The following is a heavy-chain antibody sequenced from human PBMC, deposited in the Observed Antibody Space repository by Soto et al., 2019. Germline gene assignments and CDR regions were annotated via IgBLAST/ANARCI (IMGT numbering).Heavy chain of an antibody. CDR2: IYHSGNT. Sequence: SETLSLTCTVSGGSISSYCWSWIRQPPEKGLEWIGYIYHSGNTNYNPSLESRVTISVDTSKNQFSLKLSSVTAADTAVYYCARDVYYGSGSYYTWFDPWGQGTLVTVSS. J-gene: IGHJ5*02. CDR3: ARDVYYGSGSYYTWFDP. D-gene: IGHD3-10*01. CDR1: GGSISSYC. V-gene: IGHV4-59*01.